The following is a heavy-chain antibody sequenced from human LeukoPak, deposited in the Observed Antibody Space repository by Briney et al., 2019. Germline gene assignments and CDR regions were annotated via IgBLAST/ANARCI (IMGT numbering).Heavy chain of an antibody. CDR2: ISAYNGNT. Sequence: ASVKVSCKASGYTFTSYYRHWVRQAPGQGLEWMGWISAYNGNTIYAQKVKGRVTMTTDTSTSTAYMELRSLKSDDTAVYYCARASYCSDGSCYSDYWGQGTLVTVSS. V-gene: IGHV1-18*04. D-gene: IGHD2-15*01. CDR1: GYTFTSYY. CDR3: ARASYCSDGSCYSDY. J-gene: IGHJ4*02.